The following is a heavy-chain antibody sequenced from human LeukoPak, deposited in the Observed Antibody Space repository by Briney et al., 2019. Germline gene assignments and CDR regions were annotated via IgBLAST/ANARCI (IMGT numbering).Heavy chain of an antibody. V-gene: IGHV1-8*01. CDR2: MNPNSGNT. Sequence: ASVKVSCKASGYTFTSYVINWVRQATGQGLEWMGWMNPNSGNTGYAQKFQGRVTMTRNTSISTAYMELSSLRSEDTAVYYCARTYYYDSSGYYNWFDPWGQGTLVTVSS. CDR3: ARTYYYDSSGYYNWFDP. D-gene: IGHD3-22*01. J-gene: IGHJ5*01. CDR1: GYTFTSYV.